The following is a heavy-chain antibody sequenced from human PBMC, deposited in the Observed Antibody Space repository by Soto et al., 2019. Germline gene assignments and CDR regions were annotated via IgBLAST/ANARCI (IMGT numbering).Heavy chain of an antibody. CDR2: INGDGSST. D-gene: IGHD3-3*01. J-gene: IGHJ6*03. V-gene: IGHV3-74*01. Sequence: PGGSLSLSCAASGFTFSSYWMHWVRQAPGKGLVWVSRINGDGSSTTHADSVRGRFTISRDNTKNTLYLQMNSLRAEDTAVYYCTRDAYYDFWSGYSAYYYYYMDVWGKGTTVTVSS. CDR3: TRDAYYDFWSGYSAYYYYYMDV. CDR1: GFTFSSYW.